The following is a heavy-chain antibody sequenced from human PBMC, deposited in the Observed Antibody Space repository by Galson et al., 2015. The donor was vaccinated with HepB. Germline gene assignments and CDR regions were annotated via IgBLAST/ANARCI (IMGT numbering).Heavy chain of an antibody. D-gene: IGHD3-22*01. J-gene: IGHJ2*01. Sequence: SETLSLTCTVSGDSISSSRDYWGWIRQSPGKGLEWIGSLYYDGSPYYNPSLKSRITIFGDTSKNRFSLRLTSVTATNTAVYFCARHTHYQVVRTDQPYWFFDLWGRGTLVSVSS. CDR1: GDSISSSRDY. CDR3: ARHTHYQVVRTDQPYWFFDL. CDR2: LYYDGSP. V-gene: IGHV4-39*01.